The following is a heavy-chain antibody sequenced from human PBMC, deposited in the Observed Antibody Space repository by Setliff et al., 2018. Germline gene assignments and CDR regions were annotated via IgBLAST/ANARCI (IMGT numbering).Heavy chain of an antibody. D-gene: IGHD3-16*01. Sequence: SETLSLTCTVSGGSISSYYWSWIRQPPGKRLEWIGYIYYSGSTNYNPSLESRVTISVDTSKNQFSLRLNSATAADTAVYYCARLRGAVDYWGQGTLVT. V-gene: IGHV4-59*01. J-gene: IGHJ4*02. CDR3: ARLRGAVDY. CDR1: GGSISSYY. CDR2: IYYSGST.